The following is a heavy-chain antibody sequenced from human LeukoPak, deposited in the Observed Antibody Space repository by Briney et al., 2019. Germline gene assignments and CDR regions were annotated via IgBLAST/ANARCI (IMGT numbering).Heavy chain of an antibody. D-gene: IGHD3-3*01. CDR3: AKERGITIFGVAKGY. CDR1: GFIFSSYA. CDR2: ISGSGGST. V-gene: IGHV3-23*01. J-gene: IGHJ1*01. Sequence: PGGSLRLSCAASGFIFSSYAKSWVRQAPGKGLEWVSAISGSGGSTYYADSVKGRFTISRDNSKNTLYLQMNSLRAEDTAVYYCAKERGITIFGVAKGYWGQGTLVTVSS.